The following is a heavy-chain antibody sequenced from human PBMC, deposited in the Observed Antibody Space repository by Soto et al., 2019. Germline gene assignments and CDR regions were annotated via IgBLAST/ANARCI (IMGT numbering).Heavy chain of an antibody. CDR2: ISYDGSNK. CDR3: ARDLRAIGY. D-gene: IGHD2-2*01. Sequence: QVQLVESGGGVVQPGRSLRLSCAASGFTFSSYAMHWVRQAPGKGLEWVAVISYDGSNKYYADSVKGRFTISRDNSKNTLYLQMNSVRAEDTAVYYCARDLRAIGYWGQGTLVTVSS. V-gene: IGHV3-30-3*01. CDR1: GFTFSSYA. J-gene: IGHJ4*02.